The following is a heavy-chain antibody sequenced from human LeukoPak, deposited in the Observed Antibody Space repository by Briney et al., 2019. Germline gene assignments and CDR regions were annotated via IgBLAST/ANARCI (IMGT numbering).Heavy chain of an antibody. J-gene: IGHJ4*02. CDR3: ARLSTVPGNWASEY. CDR2: INYSGST. D-gene: IGHD6-19*01. V-gene: IGHV4-59*08. CDR1: GGSISSYY. Sequence: SETLSLTCTVSGGSISSYYWSWIRQPPGKGLEWIGYINYSGSTKYNPSLKSRVTISVDTSKDQFSLNLSSVTAADTAVYYCARLSTVPGNWASEYWGQGTLVTVSS.